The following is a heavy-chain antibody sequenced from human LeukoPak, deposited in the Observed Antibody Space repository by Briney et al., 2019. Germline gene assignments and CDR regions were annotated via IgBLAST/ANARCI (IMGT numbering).Heavy chain of an antibody. D-gene: IGHD6-13*01. CDR3: ARDRPGYTSSWYSPFDY. CDR2: IKKDGSEK. Sequence: GGSLRLSCAASGFTFSSYWMSWVRQAPGKGLEWVANIKKDGSEKYYVDSVKGRFTISRDNAKNSLYLQMNRLRADDTAVYYCARDRPGYTSSWYSPFDYWGQGTLVTVSS. J-gene: IGHJ4*02. CDR1: GFTFSSYW. V-gene: IGHV3-7*01.